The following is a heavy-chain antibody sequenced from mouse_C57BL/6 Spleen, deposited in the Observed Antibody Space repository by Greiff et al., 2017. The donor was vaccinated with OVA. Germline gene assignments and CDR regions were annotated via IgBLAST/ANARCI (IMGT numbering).Heavy chain of an antibody. J-gene: IGHJ1*03. V-gene: IGHV1-80*01. CDR1: GYAFSSYW. CDR2: IYPGDGDT. CDR3: AREDYYGSRYFDV. Sequence: QVQLQQSGAELVKPGASVKISCKASGYAFSSYWMNWVKQRPGKGLEWIGQIYPGDGDTNYNGKFKGKATLTADKSSSTAYMQLSSLTSEDSAVYFCAREDYYGSRYFDVWGTGTTVTVSS. D-gene: IGHD1-1*01.